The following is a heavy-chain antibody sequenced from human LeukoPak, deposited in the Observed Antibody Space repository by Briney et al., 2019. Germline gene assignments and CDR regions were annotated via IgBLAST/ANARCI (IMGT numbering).Heavy chain of an antibody. Sequence: GASVTVSCKASGYTFTSYGISWVRQAPGQGLEWMGWISAYNGNTNYAQKLQGRVTMTTDTSTSTAYMELRSLRSDDTAVYYCAREGDYYGSGSYELVYYYYGMDVWGQGTTVTVSS. CDR3: AREGDYYGSGSYELVYYYYGMDV. D-gene: IGHD3-10*01. J-gene: IGHJ6*02. CDR2: ISAYNGNT. V-gene: IGHV1-18*01. CDR1: GYTFTSYG.